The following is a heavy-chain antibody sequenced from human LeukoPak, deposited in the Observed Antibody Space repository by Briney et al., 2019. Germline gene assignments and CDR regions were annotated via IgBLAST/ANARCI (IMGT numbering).Heavy chain of an antibody. V-gene: IGHV3-23*01. CDR2: ISGSGGST. Sequence: GGPLRLSCAASGFTFSSYAMSWVRQAPGKGLEWVSAISGSGGSTYYADSVKGRFTISRDNSKNTLYLQMNSLRAEDTAVYYCAKEASAMIVVVITPDYWGQGTLVTVSS. J-gene: IGHJ4*02. CDR1: GFTFSSYA. D-gene: IGHD3-22*01. CDR3: AKEASAMIVVVITPDY.